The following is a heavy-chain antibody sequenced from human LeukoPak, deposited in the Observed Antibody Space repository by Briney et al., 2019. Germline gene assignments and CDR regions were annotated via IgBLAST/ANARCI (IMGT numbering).Heavy chain of an antibody. CDR2: ISYDGSNK. CDR3: ARDGDDYPRYFDWLSAGWFDP. CDR1: GFTFSSYA. V-gene: IGHV3-30*04. Sequence: GGSLRLSCAASGFTFSSYAMHWVRQAPGKGLEWVAVISYDGSNKYYADSVKGRFTISRDNSKNTLYLQMNSLRAEDTAVYYCARDGDDYPRYFDWLSAGWFDPWGQGTLVTVSS. J-gene: IGHJ5*02. D-gene: IGHD3-9*01.